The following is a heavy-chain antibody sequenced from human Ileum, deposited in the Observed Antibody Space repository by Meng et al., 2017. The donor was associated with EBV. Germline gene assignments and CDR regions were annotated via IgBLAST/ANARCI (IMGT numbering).Heavy chain of an antibody. CDR2: IKSTTDGGTT. CDR3: EGWRY. V-gene: IGHV3-15*01. CDR1: GFTFSNAW. D-gene: IGHD2-15*01. J-gene: IGHJ4*02. Sequence: EVRRVGSGDGLVKPGGSLRLSCAASGFTFSNAWLTWVRQAPGKGLEWVGRIKSTTDGGTTDYAAPVKGRFTISRDDSKNTLFLQMDSLKTEDTAVYYCEGWRYWGQGTLVTVAS.